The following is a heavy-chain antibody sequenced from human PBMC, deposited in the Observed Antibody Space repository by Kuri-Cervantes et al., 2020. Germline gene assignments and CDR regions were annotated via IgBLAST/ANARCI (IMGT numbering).Heavy chain of an antibody. CDR2: IKCDGSEK. CDR1: GFTFSSSW. V-gene: IGHV3-52*01. CDR3: AKASGYSFGY. Sequence: GGSLRLSCAASGFTFSSSWMHWVCQAPEKGLEWVADIKCDGSEKYYVDSVKGRLTISRDNSKNMLYLQMNSLRVEDTAVYFCAKASGYSFGYWGQGTLVTVSS. D-gene: IGHD2-21*01. J-gene: IGHJ4*02.